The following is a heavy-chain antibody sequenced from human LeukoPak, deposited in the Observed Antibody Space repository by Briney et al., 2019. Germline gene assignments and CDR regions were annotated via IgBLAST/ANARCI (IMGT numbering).Heavy chain of an antibody. CDR1: GYTFTSYY. CDR2: FDPEDGET. V-gene: IGHV1-24*01. D-gene: IGHD3-3*01. Sequence: ASVKVSCKASGYTFTSYYMHWVRQAPGKGLEWMGGFDPEDGETIYAQKFQGRVTMTEDTSTDTAYMELSSLRSEDTAVYYCATLGLRDLEWLLFDYWGQGTLVTVSS. CDR3: ATLGLRDLEWLLFDY. J-gene: IGHJ4*02.